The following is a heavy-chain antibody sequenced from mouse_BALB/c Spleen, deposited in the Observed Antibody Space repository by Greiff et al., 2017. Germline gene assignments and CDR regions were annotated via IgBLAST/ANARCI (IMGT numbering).Heavy chain of an antibody. Sequence: VQRVESGPGLVAPSQSLSITCTVSGFSLTSYDISWIRQPPGKGLEWLGVIWTGGGTNYNSAFMSRLSISKDNSKSQVFLKMNSLQTDDTAIYYCVRGRYYAMDYWGQGTSVTVSS. CDR3: VRGRYYAMDY. J-gene: IGHJ4*01. CDR2: IWTGGGT. V-gene: IGHV2-9-2*01. CDR1: GFSLTSYD.